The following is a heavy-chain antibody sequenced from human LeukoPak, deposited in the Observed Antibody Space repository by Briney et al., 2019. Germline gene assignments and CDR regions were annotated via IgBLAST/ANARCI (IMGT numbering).Heavy chain of an antibody. CDR1: GFTFSSYS. Sequence: GGSLRLSCAASGFTFSSYSMNWVRQAPGKGLEWVSSISSSSSYIYYADSVKGRFTISRDNAKNTLYLQMNSLRAEDTAVYYCAKGRFTTTVTPFDYWGQGTLVTVSS. CDR3: AKGRFTTTVTPFDY. V-gene: IGHV3-21*04. D-gene: IGHD4-17*01. J-gene: IGHJ4*02. CDR2: ISSSSSYI.